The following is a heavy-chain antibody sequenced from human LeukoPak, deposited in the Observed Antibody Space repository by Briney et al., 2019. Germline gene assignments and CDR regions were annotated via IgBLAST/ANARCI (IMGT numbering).Heavy chain of an antibody. D-gene: IGHD6-6*01. J-gene: IGHJ4*02. CDR2: ISSSGGII. V-gene: IGHV3-48*03. CDR3: ARDGRFDYSSWSYLDY. CDR1: GFTFSSYE. Sequence: PGGSLRLSCAASGFTFSSYEMNWVRQAPGKGLEWVAYISSSGGIIYYADSVKGRFTISRDNAKNSLYLQMNSLRAEDTAVYYCARDGRFDYSSWSYLDYWGQGTLVTV.